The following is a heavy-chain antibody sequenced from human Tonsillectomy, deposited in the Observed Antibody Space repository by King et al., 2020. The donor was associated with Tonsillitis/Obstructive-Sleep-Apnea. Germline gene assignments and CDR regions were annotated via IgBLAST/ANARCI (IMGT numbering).Heavy chain of an antibody. Sequence: RQLVQSGAEVKKTGSSVKVSCKASGYTFTYRYLHWVRQAPGQALEWMGWITLFNGNTNYAQKFQDRVTITRDTSMTTAYMELSSLRSDDTAMYFCARYQDNIDAFDIWGQGTMVTVSS. V-gene: IGHV1-45*02. CDR1: GYTFTYRY. D-gene: IGHD2-15*01. CDR3: ARYQDNIDAFDI. CDR2: ITLFNGNT. J-gene: IGHJ3*02.